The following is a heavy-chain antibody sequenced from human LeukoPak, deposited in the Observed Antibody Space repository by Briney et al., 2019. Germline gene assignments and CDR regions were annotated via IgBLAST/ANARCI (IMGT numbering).Heavy chain of an antibody. CDR1: GLTFGSHA. D-gene: IGHD3-22*01. V-gene: IGHV3-23*01. CDR2: MDGDGTNT. J-gene: IGHJ4*02. Sequence: GGSLRLSCAASGLTFGSHAMTWVRQAPGKGLEWVSGMDGDGTNTYYADSVTGRFTVTRDNSKNTLYLQMNSLRANDTAVYFCAKEVAPYPQVITCFDYWGQGSLVTVSS. CDR3: AKEVAPYPQVITCFDY.